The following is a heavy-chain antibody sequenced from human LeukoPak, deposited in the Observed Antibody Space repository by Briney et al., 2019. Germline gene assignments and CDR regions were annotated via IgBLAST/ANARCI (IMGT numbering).Heavy chain of an antibody. CDR3: ASLRNWKYFDY. D-gene: IGHD1-1*01. CDR2: IYYSGST. CDR1: GGSISSSSYY. J-gene: IGHJ4*02. Sequence: SETLSLTCTVSGGSISSSSYYWGWIRQPPGKGLEWIGSIYYSGSTYYNPSLKSRVTISVDTSKNQFSLKLSSVTAADTAVYYCASLRNWKYFDYWGQGTLVTVSS. V-gene: IGHV4-39*01.